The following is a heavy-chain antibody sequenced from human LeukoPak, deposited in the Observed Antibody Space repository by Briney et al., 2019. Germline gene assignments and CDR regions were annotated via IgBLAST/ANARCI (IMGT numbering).Heavy chain of an antibody. Sequence: ETLSLTCTVSGGSISSSSYYWGWIRQPPGKGLGWIGSIYYSGSTYYNPSLKSRVTISVDTSKNQFSLKLSSVTAADTAVYYCARQESSGWFDYWGQGTLVTVSS. D-gene: IGHD6-19*01. J-gene: IGHJ4*02. CDR3: ARQESSGWFDY. V-gene: IGHV4-39*01. CDR2: IYYSGST. CDR1: GGSISSSSYY.